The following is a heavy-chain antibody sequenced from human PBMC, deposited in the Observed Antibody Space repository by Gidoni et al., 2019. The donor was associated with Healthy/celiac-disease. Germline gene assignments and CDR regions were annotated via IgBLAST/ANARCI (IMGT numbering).Heavy chain of an antibody. Sequence: QVQLVQSGAEVKKPGASVKVSCKASGYTFTGYYMHWVRQAPGQGLEWMGWINPNSGGTNYAQKFQGWVTMTRDTSISTAYMELSRLRSDDTAVYYCARSRYYYDSSGYERDAFDIWGQGTMVTVSS. CDR1: GYTFTGYY. CDR3: ARSRYYYDSSGYERDAFDI. D-gene: IGHD3-22*01. J-gene: IGHJ3*02. V-gene: IGHV1-2*04. CDR2: INPNSGGT.